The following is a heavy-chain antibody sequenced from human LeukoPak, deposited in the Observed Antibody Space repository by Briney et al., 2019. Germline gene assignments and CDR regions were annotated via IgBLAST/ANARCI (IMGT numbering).Heavy chain of an antibody. CDR1: GYTFTNYY. CDR3: AREGTRGSTHAFDI. Sequence: ASVKVSCKTSGYTFTNYYMHWVRQAPGQGLEWMGIINPSGSRTSYARKFQGRVTMTRDTSTSIVYMELSSLRSEDTAVYYCAREGTRGSTHAFDIWGQGTTVTVSS. J-gene: IGHJ3*02. CDR2: INPSGSRT. D-gene: IGHD1-7*01. V-gene: IGHV1-46*01.